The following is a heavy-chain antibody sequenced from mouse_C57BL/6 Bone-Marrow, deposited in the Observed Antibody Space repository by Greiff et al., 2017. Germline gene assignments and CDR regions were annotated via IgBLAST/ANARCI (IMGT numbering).Heavy chain of an antibody. J-gene: IGHJ1*03. CDR1: GYTFTSYG. D-gene: IGHD2-3*01. CDR3: AFYDGYSEGYFDV. V-gene: IGHV1-58*01. CDR2: IYIGNGYT. Sequence: EVQVVESGAELVRPGSSVKMSCKTSGYTFTSYGINWVKQRPGQGLEWIGYIYIGNGYTEYNEKFKGKATLTSDTSSSTAYMQLSSLTSEDSAIYFCAFYDGYSEGYFDVWGTGTTVTVSS.